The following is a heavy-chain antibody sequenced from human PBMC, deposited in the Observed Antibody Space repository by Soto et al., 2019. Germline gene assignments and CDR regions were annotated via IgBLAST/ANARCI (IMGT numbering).Heavy chain of an antibody. CDR3: ARGRYGDY. J-gene: IGHJ4*02. Sequence: QVHLVQSGAEVKKPGASVKVSCKGSGYAFTTYGITWVRQAPGQGLEWMGWISAHNGNTNYAQKLQGRATVTRDTSTSTAYMELRSLRSDYTAVYYCARGRYGDYWGQGALVTVSS. D-gene: IGHD1-1*01. CDR1: GYAFTTYG. V-gene: IGHV1-18*01. CDR2: ISAHNGNT.